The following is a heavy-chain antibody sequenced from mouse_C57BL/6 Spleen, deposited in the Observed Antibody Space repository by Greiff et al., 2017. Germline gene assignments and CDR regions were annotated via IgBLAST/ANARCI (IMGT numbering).Heavy chain of an antibody. Sequence: VQLQESGAELVKPGASVKLSCKASGYTFTSYWMHWVKQRPGQGLEWIGMIHPNSGSTNYNEKFKSKATLTVDKSSSTAYMQLSSLTSEDSAVYYCAKSESITKDYFDDWGQGTTLTVSS. D-gene: IGHD1-1*01. CDR1: GYTFTSYW. CDR3: AKSESITKDYFDD. V-gene: IGHV1-64*01. J-gene: IGHJ2*01. CDR2: IHPNSGST.